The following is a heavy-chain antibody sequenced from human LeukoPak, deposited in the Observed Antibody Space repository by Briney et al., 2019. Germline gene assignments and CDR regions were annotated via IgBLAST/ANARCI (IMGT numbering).Heavy chain of an antibody. CDR2: INPDGSER. Sequence: GGSPRLSCAASGFSFSSYYMSWVRQAPGKGLEWVALINPDGSERYYVDSVKGRFTISRDNARNSLYLQMDSLRDDDTAMYFCTRDLAAVPGPRMDVWGQGTTVTVSS. D-gene: IGHD6-19*01. CDR3: TRDLAAVPGPRMDV. V-gene: IGHV3-7*03. CDR1: GFSFSSYY. J-gene: IGHJ6*02.